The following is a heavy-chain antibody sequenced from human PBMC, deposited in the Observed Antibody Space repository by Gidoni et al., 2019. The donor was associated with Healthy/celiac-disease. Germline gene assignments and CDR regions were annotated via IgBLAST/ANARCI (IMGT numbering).Heavy chain of an antibody. D-gene: IGHD3-3*01. J-gene: IGHJ6*02. V-gene: IGHV4-30-4*01. Sequence: QVQLQESGPGLVKPSQTLSLTCTVSGGSISSGDYYWSWIRQPPGKGLEWIGYIYYSGSTYYNPSLKSRVTISVDTSKNQFSLKLSSVTAADTAVYYCARVTHDITIFGVVIIVGMDVWGQGTTVTVSS. CDR3: ARVTHDITIFGVVIIVGMDV. CDR2: IYYSGST. CDR1: GGSISSGDYY.